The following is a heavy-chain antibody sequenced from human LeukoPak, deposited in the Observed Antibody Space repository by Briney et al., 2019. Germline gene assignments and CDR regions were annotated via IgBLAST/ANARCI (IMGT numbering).Heavy chain of an antibody. CDR1: GFTFRSYA. Sequence: GGSLRLSCAASGFTFRSYAMSWVRQAPGKGLEWVSVISGSGGSTHYADSVKGRFTISRDNSKNTLYLQMNSLRVEDTALYYCAKVATMIVVVRGPLDYWGQGTLVTVSS. J-gene: IGHJ4*02. V-gene: IGHV3-23*01. CDR3: AKVATMIVVVRGPLDY. CDR2: ISGSGGST. D-gene: IGHD3-22*01.